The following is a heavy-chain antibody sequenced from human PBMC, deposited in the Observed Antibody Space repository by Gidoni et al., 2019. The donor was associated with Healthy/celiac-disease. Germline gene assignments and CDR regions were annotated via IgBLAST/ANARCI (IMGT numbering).Heavy chain of an antibody. CDR1: GGRFSSYA. J-gene: IGHJ4*02. Sequence: QVHLVQSWAEVKKPGSWVKVSCEASGGRFSSYAISWLRQAPGQGLEWMGGMIAVFGSTHYPQKFQDRVIITADESTSTAYMERRNLRSEDTAMYYCARDNRGSIDYWGQGTLVTVSS. D-gene: IGHD3-10*01. V-gene: IGHV1-69*01. CDR2: MIAVFGST. CDR3: ARDNRGSIDY.